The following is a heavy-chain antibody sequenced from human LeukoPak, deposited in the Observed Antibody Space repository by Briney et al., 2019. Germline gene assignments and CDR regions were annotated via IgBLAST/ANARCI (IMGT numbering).Heavy chain of an antibody. J-gene: IGHJ6*02. Sequence: SETLSLTCTVSGGSISSYYWSWIRQPPGKGLEWIEYIYYSGSTNYNPSLKSRVTISVDTSKNQFSLKLSSVTAADTAVFYCARASGSFYDILTASQRQYGMDVWGQGTTVTVSS. V-gene: IGHV4-59*08. CDR3: ARASGSFYDILTASQRQYGMDV. CDR2: IYYSGST. CDR1: GGSISSYY. D-gene: IGHD3-9*01.